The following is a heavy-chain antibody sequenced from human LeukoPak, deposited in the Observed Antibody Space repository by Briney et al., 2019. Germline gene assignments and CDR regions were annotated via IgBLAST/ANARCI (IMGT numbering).Heavy chain of an antibody. V-gene: IGHV3-21*01. CDR3: ARDGDSSGYYVVSY. D-gene: IGHD3-22*01. CDR1: GFTFSSYS. CDR2: ISSSSSYI. J-gene: IGHJ4*02. Sequence: GGSLRLSCAASGFTFSSYSMNWVRQAPGKGLEWVSSISSSSSYIYYADSVEGRFTISRDNAKNSLYLQMNSLRAEDTAVYYCARDGDSSGYYVVSYWGQGTLVTVSS.